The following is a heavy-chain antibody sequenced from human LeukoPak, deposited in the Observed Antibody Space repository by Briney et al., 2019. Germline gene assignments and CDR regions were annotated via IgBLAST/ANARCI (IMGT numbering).Heavy chain of an antibody. V-gene: IGHV3-21*01. CDR3: AGEYGSGIDY. J-gene: IGHJ4*02. D-gene: IGHD3-10*01. Sequence: PGGSLRLSCAASGFTFSSYSMNWVRQAPGKGLEWVSSISSSSSYIYYADSVKGRFTISRGNAKNSLYLQMNSLGAEDTAVYYCAGEYGSGIDYWGQGTLVTVSS. CDR2: ISSSSSYI. CDR1: GFTFSSYS.